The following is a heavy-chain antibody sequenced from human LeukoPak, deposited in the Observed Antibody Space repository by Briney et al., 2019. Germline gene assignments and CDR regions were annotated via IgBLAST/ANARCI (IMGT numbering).Heavy chain of an antibody. CDR1: GYTFTSYG. Sequence: GASVKVSCKASGYTFTSYGISWVRQAPGQGLKWMGWISAYNGNTNYAQKLQGRVTMTTDTSTSTAYMELRSLRSDDTAVYYCAQSPYYYDFWSGFPLDYWGQGTLVTVSS. V-gene: IGHV1-18*01. J-gene: IGHJ4*02. D-gene: IGHD3-3*01. CDR2: ISAYNGNT. CDR3: AQSPYYYDFWSGFPLDY.